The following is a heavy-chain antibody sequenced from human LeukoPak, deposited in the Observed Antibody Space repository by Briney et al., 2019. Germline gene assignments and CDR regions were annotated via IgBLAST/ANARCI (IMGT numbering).Heavy chain of an antibody. CDR3: ARASSGLGGYYDFWSGRLRFFDY. D-gene: IGHD3-3*01. J-gene: IGHJ4*02. CDR2: IWYDGSNK. Sequence: GGSLRLSCEASGFTFSTYGMHWVRQAPGKGLEWVAVIWYDGSNKNYADSVKGRFTISRDNSKNTLYLQMNSLRAEDTAVYYCARASSGLGGYYDFWSGRLRFFDYWGQGTLVTVSS. V-gene: IGHV3-33*01. CDR1: GFTFSTYG.